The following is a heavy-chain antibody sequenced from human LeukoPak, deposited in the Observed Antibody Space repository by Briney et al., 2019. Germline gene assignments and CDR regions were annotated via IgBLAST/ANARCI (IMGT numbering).Heavy chain of an antibody. V-gene: IGHV4-30-4*01. CDR3: ASSSSSWAPFDY. J-gene: IGHJ4*02. CDR2: IYYSGST. Sequence: SETLSLTCTVSGGSISSGDYYWSWIHQPPGKGLEWIGYIYYSGSTYYNPSLKSRVTISVDTSKNQFSLKLSSVTAADTAVYYCASSSSSWAPFDYWGQGTLVTVSS. CDR1: GGSISSGDYY. D-gene: IGHD6-13*01.